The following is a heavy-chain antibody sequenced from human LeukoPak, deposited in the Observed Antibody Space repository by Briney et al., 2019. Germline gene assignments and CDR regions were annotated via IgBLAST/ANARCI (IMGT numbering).Heavy chain of an antibody. CDR1: GFTFSSYW. J-gene: IGHJ4*02. V-gene: IGHV3-23*01. Sequence: GGSLRLSCAASGFTFSSYWMSWVRQAPGKGLEWVSAIRGSGTSTYYADSVKGRFTISRDNSKNTLYLQMNSLRADDTAVYYCAKVTDYGSGTYYNRGFDYWGQGSLVTVSS. CDR3: AKVTDYGSGTYYNRGFDY. D-gene: IGHD3-10*01. CDR2: IRGSGTST.